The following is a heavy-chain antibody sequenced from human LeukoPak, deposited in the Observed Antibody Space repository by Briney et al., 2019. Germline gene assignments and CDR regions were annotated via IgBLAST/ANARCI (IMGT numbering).Heavy chain of an antibody. V-gene: IGHV3-23*01. Sequence: PGGSLRLACAASGFGFSSYAMSWVRQAPGEGLEWVSAISGSGVSTYYADSVKGRFTVSRDNSKNTLYLQMSSLRAEDTAVYYCAKDERNWNYNLASQTYDWGQGTLVTVSS. CDR1: GFGFSSYA. CDR2: ISGSGVST. D-gene: IGHD1-7*01. J-gene: IGHJ4*02. CDR3: AKDERNWNYNLASQTYD.